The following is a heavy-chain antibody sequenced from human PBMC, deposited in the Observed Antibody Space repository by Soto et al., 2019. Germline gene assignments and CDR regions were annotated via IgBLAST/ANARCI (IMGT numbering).Heavy chain of an antibody. J-gene: IGHJ6*02. V-gene: IGHV4-59*01. Sequence: LSLTCTVSGGSISSYYWSWIRQPPGKGLEWIGYIYYSGSTNYNPSLKSRVTIAGDTSKNQFSLKLSSVTAADTAVYYCARGGSVVVVPAATYGMDVWGQGTTVTVSS. CDR2: IYYSGST. CDR3: ARGGSVVVVPAATYGMDV. CDR1: GGSISSYY. D-gene: IGHD2-2*01.